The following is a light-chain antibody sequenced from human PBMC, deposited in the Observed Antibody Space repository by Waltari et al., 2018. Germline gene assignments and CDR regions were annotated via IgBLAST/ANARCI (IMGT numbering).Light chain of an antibody. J-gene: IGLJ2*01. CDR1: SPNIGAGYD. Sequence: QSVLTQPPSVSGAPGQRVTIPCTGSSPNIGAGYDVTWYQQLPGTAPKLLIYGNSNRPSGVPDRFSGSKSGTSASLAITGLQAEDEADYYCQSYDSSLSGWVFGGGTKLTVL. V-gene: IGLV1-40*01. CDR2: GNS. CDR3: QSYDSSLSGWV.